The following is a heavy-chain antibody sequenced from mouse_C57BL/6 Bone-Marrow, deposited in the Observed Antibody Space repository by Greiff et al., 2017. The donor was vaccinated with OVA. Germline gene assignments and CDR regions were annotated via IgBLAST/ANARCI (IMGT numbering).Heavy chain of an antibody. J-gene: IGHJ3*01. CDR3: ARTYYSNYEFAY. CDR2: IDPSDSYT. Sequence: QVQLKQPGAELVKPGASVKLSCKASGYTFTSYWMQWVKQRPGQGLEWIGEIDPSDSYTNYNQKFKGKATLTVDTSSSTAYMQLSSLTSEDSAVYYCARTYYSNYEFAYWGQGTLVTVSA. CDR1: GYTFTSYW. V-gene: IGHV1-50*01. D-gene: IGHD2-5*01.